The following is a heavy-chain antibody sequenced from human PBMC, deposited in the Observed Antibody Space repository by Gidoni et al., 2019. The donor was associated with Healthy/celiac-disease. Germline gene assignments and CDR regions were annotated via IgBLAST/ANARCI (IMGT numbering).Heavy chain of an antibody. J-gene: IGHJ4*02. CDR2: ISSSGSTI. CDR3: ARDGKYYDSSGYPPGDY. CDR1: GFTFSSYE. D-gene: IGHD3-22*01. V-gene: IGHV3-48*03. Sequence: EVQLVESGGGLVQPGGSLRLSCAASGFTFSSYEMNWVRQAPGKGLEWVSYISSSGSTIYYADSVKGRFTISRDNAKNSLYLQMNSLRAEDTAVYYCARDGKYYDSSGYPPGDYWGQGTLVTVSS.